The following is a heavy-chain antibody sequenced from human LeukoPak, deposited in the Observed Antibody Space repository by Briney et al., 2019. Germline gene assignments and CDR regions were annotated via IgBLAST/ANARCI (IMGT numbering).Heavy chain of an antibody. CDR1: GGSISSYY. V-gene: IGHV4-4*09. CDR3: ARPYGGSSQFLLDY. D-gene: IGHD3-10*01. Sequence: PSETLSLTCTVSGGSISSYYWSWIRQPPGKGLEWIGYIYTSGSTNYNPSLKSRVTISVDTSKNQFSLKLSSVTAADTAVYYCARPYGGSSQFLLDYWGQGTLVTVSS. J-gene: IGHJ4*02. CDR2: IYTSGST.